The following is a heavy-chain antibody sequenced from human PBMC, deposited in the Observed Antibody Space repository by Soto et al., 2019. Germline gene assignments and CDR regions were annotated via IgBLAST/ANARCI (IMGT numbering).Heavy chain of an antibody. J-gene: IGHJ3*02. Sequence: SLRLSCAASGFTSTNYVMNWVRQAPGEGLEWVSSISGSGTTTFYADSVKGRFIISRDNSKNTLYLQMNSLRAEDTALYYCAKDRVGGVPDAFDIWGQGTMVTV. CDR2: ISGSGTTT. CDR3: AKDRVGGVPDAFDI. CDR1: GFTSTNYV. D-gene: IGHD2-8*01. V-gene: IGHV3-23*01.